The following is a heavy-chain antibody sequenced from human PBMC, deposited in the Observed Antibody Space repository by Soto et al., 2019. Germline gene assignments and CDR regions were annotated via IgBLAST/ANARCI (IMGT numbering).Heavy chain of an antibody. CDR1: GGTFSSYA. J-gene: IGHJ4*02. CDR3: ARPRGYYDSSGYYVFDY. D-gene: IGHD3-22*01. V-gene: IGHV1-69*01. CDR2: IIPIFGTA. Sequence: QVQLVQSGAEVKKPGSSVKVSCKASGGTFSSYAISWVRQAPGQGLEWMGGIIPIFGTANYAQKVQGRVTITADESTSTAYMELSSLRSEDTAVYYCARPRGYYDSSGYYVFDYWGQGTLVTVSS.